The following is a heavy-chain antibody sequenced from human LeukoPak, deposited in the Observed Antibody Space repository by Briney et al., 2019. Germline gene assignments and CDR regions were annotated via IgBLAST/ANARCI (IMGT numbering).Heavy chain of an antibody. J-gene: IGHJ4*02. D-gene: IGHD3-10*01. CDR2: IYYSGST. CDR1: GGSISSGDYY. CDR3: ARGEEELGY. Sequence: SETLSLTGTVSGGSISSGDYYWSWIRHPPGKGLEWIGYIYYSGSTYYNPSLKSRVTISVDTSKNQFSLKLSSVTAADTAVYYCARGEEELGYWGQGTLVTVSS. V-gene: IGHV4-30-4*01.